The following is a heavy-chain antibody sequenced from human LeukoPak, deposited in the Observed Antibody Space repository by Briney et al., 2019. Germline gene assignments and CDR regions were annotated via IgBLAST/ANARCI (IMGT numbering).Heavy chain of an antibody. CDR1: GGSFSSSSYY. J-gene: IGHJ4*02. CDR3: ATPRYNWNYYFDS. Sequence: SETLSLTCTVCGGSFSSSSYYWGWIRQPPGKGLEWIGSMYYGGSTYYNPSLKSRVTISGDTSKNQFSLKLTSLTAADTAVYYCATPRYNWNYYFDSWGQGTLVTVSS. V-gene: IGHV4-39*01. CDR2: MYYGGST. D-gene: IGHD1-7*01.